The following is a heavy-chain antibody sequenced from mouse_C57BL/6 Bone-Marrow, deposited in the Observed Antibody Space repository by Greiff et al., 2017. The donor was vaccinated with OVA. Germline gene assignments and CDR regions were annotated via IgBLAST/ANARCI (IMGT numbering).Heavy chain of an antibody. CDR2: ISDGGSYT. CDR1: GFPFSSYA. Sequence: EVQVVESGGGLVKPGGSLKLSCAASGFPFSSYAMSWVRQTPEKRLEWVATISDGGSYTYYPATVQGRFTISRDNDKNNRYLQMSQLKSEDTAMYYCARWGYDYDEGYYFDYWGQGTTLTVSS. CDR3: ARWGYDYDEGYYFDY. D-gene: IGHD2-4*01. V-gene: IGHV5-4*01. J-gene: IGHJ2*01.